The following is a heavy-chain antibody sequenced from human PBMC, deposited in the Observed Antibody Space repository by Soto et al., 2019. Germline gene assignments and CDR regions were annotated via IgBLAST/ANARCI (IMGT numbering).Heavy chain of an antibody. J-gene: IGHJ3*02. CDR2: IYYSGST. Sequence: SETLSLTCTVSGGSISSSSYYWGWIRQPPGKGLEWIGSIYYSGSTYYNPSLKSRVTISVDTSKNQFSLKLSSVTAADTAVYYCARGYYYDSSGYYYVKEDAFDIWGQGTMVTVSS. D-gene: IGHD3-22*01. V-gene: IGHV4-39*07. CDR1: GGSISSSSYY. CDR3: ARGYYYDSSGYYYVKEDAFDI.